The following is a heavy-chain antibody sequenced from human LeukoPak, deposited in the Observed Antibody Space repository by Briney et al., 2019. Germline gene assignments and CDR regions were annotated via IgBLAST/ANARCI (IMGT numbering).Heavy chain of an antibody. D-gene: IGHD3-10*01. J-gene: IGHJ5*02. CDR1: GYTFTSYY. V-gene: IGHV1-46*01. CDR3: ARDYYGSGSYSPLDP. Sequence: ASVKVSCKASGYTFTSYYMHRVRQAPGQGLEWMGIINPSGGSTSYAQKFQGRVTMTRDTSTSTVYMELSSLRSEDTAVYYCARDYYGSGSYSPLDPWGQGTLVTVSS. CDR2: INPSGGST.